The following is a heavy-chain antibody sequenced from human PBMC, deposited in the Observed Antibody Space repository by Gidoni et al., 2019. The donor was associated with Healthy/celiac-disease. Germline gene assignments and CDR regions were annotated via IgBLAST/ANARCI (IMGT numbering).Heavy chain of an antibody. CDR3: ASIAAAGNYYGMDV. CDR2: ISSSSSTI. Sequence: EVQLVESGGGLVHHGGSRSLSFPAPGFPFGTYSMNWVRQAPGKGLEWVSYISSSSSTIYYADSVKGRFTISRDNAKNSLYLQMNSLRDEDTAVYYCASIAAAGNYYGMDVWGQGTTVTVSS. V-gene: IGHV3-48*02. J-gene: IGHJ6*02. CDR1: GFPFGTYS. D-gene: IGHD6-13*01.